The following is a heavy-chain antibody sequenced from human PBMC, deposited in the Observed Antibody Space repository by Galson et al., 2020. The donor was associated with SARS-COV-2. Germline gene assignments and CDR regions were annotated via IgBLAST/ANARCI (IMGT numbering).Heavy chain of an antibody. CDR2: VSWDDQE. D-gene: IGHD3-10*01. J-gene: IGHJ4*02. V-gene: IGHV2-5*02. Sequence: KMSGPTLVKPTQTLTLTCTFSGFSLTTSGVGVGWIRQPPGKALEWLAHVSWDDQESYSPSLKTRLTIMKDTSKNQVVLTMTNVDPVDTATYYCARYLLWFGQSQETKYSFDDWGQGIGITVSS. CDR3: ARYLLWFGQSQETKYSFDD. CDR1: GFSLTTSGVG.